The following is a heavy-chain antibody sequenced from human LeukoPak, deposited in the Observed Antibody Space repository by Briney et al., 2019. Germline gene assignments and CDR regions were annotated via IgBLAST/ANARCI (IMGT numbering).Heavy chain of an antibody. CDR1: GGSISSSSYY. D-gene: IGHD3-10*01. V-gene: IGHV4-39*07. J-gene: IGHJ5*02. CDR2: IYYSGST. CDR3: AREKVLWFGIAGDRGWFDP. Sequence: SETLSLTCTVSGGSISSSSYYWGWIRQPPGEGLEWVGRIYYSGSTYYNPSLKSRVTISVDTSKNQFSLKLSSVTAADTAVYYCAREKVLWFGIAGDRGWFDPWGQGTLVTVSS.